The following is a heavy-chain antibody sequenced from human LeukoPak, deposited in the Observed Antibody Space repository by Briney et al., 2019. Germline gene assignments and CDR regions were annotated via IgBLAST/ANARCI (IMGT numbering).Heavy chain of an antibody. J-gene: IGHJ4*02. CDR2: ISGCGFTT. V-gene: IGHV3-23*01. Sequence: LSGGSLRLSCAASGFTFSTYAMSWVRQAPGKGLEWVSAISGCGFTTYYADSVKGRFSISRDNSKNTLYLQMNNLRAEGTAVYYCARSRLVTDYYFDYWGQGTLVTVSS. CDR3: ARSRLVTDYYFDY. CDR1: GFTFSTYA. D-gene: IGHD3-9*01.